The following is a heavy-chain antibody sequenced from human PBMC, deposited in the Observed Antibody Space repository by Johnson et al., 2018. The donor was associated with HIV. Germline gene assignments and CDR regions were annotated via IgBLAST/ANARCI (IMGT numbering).Heavy chain of an antibody. CDR1: GFTFSSYA. CDR3: ASAGLRYFDLLPIGMGSDAFDI. V-gene: IGHV3-30-3*01. J-gene: IGHJ3*02. CDR2: ISYDGSNK. Sequence: QVQLVESGGGVVQPGRSLRLSCAASGFTFSSYAMHWVRQAPGKGLEWVAVISYDGSNKYYADSVKGRFTISRDNSKNTLYLQMNSLRAEDTAVYYCASAGLRYFDLLPIGMGSDAFDIWGQGTMVTVSS. D-gene: IGHD3-9*01.